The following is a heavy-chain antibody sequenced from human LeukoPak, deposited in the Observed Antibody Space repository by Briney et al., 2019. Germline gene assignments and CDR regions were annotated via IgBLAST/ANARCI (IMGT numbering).Heavy chain of an antibody. CDR2: IIPLFRTP. CDR3: ARSAWSGTSMYYFAY. D-gene: IGHD3-3*01. CDR1: GGTFSSYT. V-gene: IGHV1-69*13. J-gene: IGHJ4*02. Sequence: ASVKASCKASGGTFSSYTLSWVRQAPGQGLEWMGGIIPLFRTPNYAQKFQGRVTITADESTSTAYMELSSLRSEDTAVYYCARSAWSGTSMYYFAYWGQGTPVTVSS.